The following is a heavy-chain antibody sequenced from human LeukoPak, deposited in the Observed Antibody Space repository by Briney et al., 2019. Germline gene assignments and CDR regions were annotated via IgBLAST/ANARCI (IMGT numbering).Heavy chain of an antibody. J-gene: IGHJ4*02. CDR2: ISYDGSNK. D-gene: IGHD3-22*01. V-gene: IGHV3-30-3*01. Sequence: PGGSLRLSCAASGFTFSSYAMHWVRQAPGKGLEWVAVISYDGSNKYYADSVKGRFTISRDNSKNTLYLQMNSLRAEDTAVYYCARGRYYYDSSDNTDYFDYWGQGTLVTVSS. CDR3: ARGRYYYDSSDNTDYFDY. CDR1: GFTFSSYA.